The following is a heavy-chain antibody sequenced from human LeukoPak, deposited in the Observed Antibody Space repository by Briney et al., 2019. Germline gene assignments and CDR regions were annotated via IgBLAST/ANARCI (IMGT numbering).Heavy chain of an antibody. V-gene: IGHV3-7*01. CDR2: IKQDGSEK. Sequence: PGGSLRLSCAASGFTFSSSAMSWVRQAPGKGLEWVANIKQDGSEKYYVDSVKGRFTISRDNAKNSLYLQMNSLRAEDTAVYYCARDHYGSGSYDFDYWGQGTLVTVSS. CDR1: GFTFSSSA. CDR3: ARDHYGSGSYDFDY. J-gene: IGHJ4*02. D-gene: IGHD3-10*01.